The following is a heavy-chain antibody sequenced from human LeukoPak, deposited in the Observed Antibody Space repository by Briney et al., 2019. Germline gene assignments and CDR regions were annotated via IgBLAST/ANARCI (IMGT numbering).Heavy chain of an antibody. D-gene: IGHD3-3*01. CDR2: INGSGGST. CDR1: GFTFSSYA. CDR3: AKDNIRFEVFDY. V-gene: IGHV3-23*01. J-gene: IGHJ4*02. Sequence: GGSLRLSCAASGFTFSSYAMSWVRQAPGKGLEWVSAINGSGGSTYYADSVKGRFTIPRDNSKNTLYLQMNSLRAEDTAVYYCAKDNIRFEVFDYWGQGTLVTVSS.